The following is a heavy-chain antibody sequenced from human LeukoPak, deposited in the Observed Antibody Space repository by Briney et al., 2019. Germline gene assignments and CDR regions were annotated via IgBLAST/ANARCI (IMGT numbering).Heavy chain of an antibody. J-gene: IGHJ4*02. CDR2: IYYSGST. Sequence: SETLSLTCTVSGGSISSHYWSWIRQPPGKGLEWIGYIYYSGSTNYNPSLKSRVTISVDTSKNQFSLKLSSVTAADTAVYYCARVGYSSGWDFDYWGQGTLVTVSS. CDR3: ARVGYSSGWDFDY. CDR1: GGSISSHY. D-gene: IGHD6-19*01. V-gene: IGHV4-59*11.